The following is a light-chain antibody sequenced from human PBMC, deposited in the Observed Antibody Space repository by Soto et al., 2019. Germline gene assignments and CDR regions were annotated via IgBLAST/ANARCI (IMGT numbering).Light chain of an antibody. CDR1: SSDVGGYNY. Sequence: QSVLTQPASVSGSPGQSITISCTGTSSDVGGYNYVSWYQHHPGKAPKLMIYDVSNRPSGVSNRFSGSKSGKTASLTISGLQAEDEADYYCSSYTGTSTCVFGTGTKVTVL. CDR2: DVS. J-gene: IGLJ1*01. V-gene: IGLV2-14*03. CDR3: SSYTGTSTCV.